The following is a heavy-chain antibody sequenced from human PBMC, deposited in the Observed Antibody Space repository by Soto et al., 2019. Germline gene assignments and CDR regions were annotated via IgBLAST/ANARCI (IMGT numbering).Heavy chain of an antibody. CDR2: IYWNDDK. CDR3: AHHKITPATTWLDP. J-gene: IGHJ5*02. D-gene: IGHD2-2*01. Sequence: SGPTLVNPTQTLTLTCTFSGFSLTTSGVGVGWIRQPPGKALEWLALIYWNDDKRYSPSLKGRLTITKDTSKNQVVLAMTNMDPVDTATYYCAHHKITPATTWLDPWGLGTLVTVYS. CDR1: GFSLTTSGVG. V-gene: IGHV2-5*01.